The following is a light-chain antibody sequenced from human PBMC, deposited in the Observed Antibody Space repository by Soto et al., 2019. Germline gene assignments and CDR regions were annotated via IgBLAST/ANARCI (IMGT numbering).Light chain of an antibody. Sequence: DFRRPKSHSPLSASVGDRVTITCRASQSISSWLAWYQQKPGKAPKLLIYDASSLESGVQSRFSGSGSGTEFTLTSIKLQPYETATYYRQHYNRPWTFGQGTKVDIK. CDR1: QSISSW. J-gene: IGKJ1*01. V-gene: IGKV1-5*01. CDR3: QHYNRPWT. CDR2: DAS.